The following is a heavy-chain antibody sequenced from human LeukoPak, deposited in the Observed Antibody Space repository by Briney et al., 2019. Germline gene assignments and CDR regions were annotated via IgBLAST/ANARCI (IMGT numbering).Heavy chain of an antibody. CDR1: GFTFSSYA. CDR2: ISYDGSNK. CDR3: ANLEDTAMAY. Sequence: GRSLRLSCAASGFTFSSYAMHWVRQAPGKGLEWVAVISYDGSNKYYADSVKGRFTISRDNAKNSLYLQMNSLRAEDTALYYCANLEDTAMAYWGQGTLVTVSS. V-gene: IGHV3-30-3*01. J-gene: IGHJ4*02. D-gene: IGHD5-18*01.